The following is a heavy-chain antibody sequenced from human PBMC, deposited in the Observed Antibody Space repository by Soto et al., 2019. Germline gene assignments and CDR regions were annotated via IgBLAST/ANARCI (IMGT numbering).Heavy chain of an antibody. CDR3: ARGRYGDY. CDR1: GYGFTTYG. CDR2: ISAHNGNT. Sequence: QVHLVQSGAEVKKPGASVKVSCKGSGYGFTTYGITWVRQAPGQGLEWMAWISAHNGNTNSAQKLQGRVTVTRDTATSTAKLELRRLRSDETAVSYCARGRYGDYWGQGALGSVSS. J-gene: IGHJ4*02. V-gene: IGHV1-18*01. D-gene: IGHD3-16*01.